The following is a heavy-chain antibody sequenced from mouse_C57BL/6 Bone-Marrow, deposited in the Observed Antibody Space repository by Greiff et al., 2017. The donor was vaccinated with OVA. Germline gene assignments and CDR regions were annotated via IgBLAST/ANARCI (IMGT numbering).Heavy chain of an antibody. V-gene: IGHV1-64*01. D-gene: IGHD2-5*01. CDR1: GYTFTSYW. CDR2: IHPNSGST. CDR3: ARWDSNYDYFDY. Sequence: QVQLQQPGAELVKPGASVKLSCKASGYTFTSYWMHWVKQRPGQGLEWIGMIHPNSGSTNYNEKFKSKATLTVDTSSSTAYMQLSSLTSEDSAVYYCARWDSNYDYFDYWGQGTTLTVSS. J-gene: IGHJ2*01.